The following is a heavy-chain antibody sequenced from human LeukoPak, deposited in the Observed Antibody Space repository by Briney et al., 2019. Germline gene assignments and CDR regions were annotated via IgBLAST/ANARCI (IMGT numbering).Heavy chain of an antibody. CDR1: GYSISSIYY. J-gene: IGHJ4*02. CDR3: ARSYASSGLDH. CDR2: IHHSGDT. Sequence: SETLSLTCTVSGYSISSIYYWGWIRQPPGKGLEWIGSIHHSGDTAYNPSLKSRVTISVDTSKSQFSLKLSSVTAADTAVYYCARSYASSGLDHWGQGTLVTVSS. D-gene: IGHD3-16*01. V-gene: IGHV4-38-2*02.